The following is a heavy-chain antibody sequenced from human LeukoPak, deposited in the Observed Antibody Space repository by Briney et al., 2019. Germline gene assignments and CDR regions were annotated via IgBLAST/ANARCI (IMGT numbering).Heavy chain of an antibody. CDR3: ARGRTRYSGYDYGY. J-gene: IGHJ4*02. V-gene: IGHV1-8*01. Sequence: ASVKVSCKASGYTFTSYDINWVRQATGQGLEWMGWMSPNSGNTGYAQKFQGRVTMTRNTSISTAYMELSSLRSEDTAVYYRARGRTRYSGYDYGYWGQGTLVTVSS. CDR2: MSPNSGNT. CDR1: GYTFTSYD. D-gene: IGHD5-12*01.